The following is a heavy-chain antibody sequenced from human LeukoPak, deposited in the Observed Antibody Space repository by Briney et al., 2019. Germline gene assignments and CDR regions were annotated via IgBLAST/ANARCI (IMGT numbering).Heavy chain of an antibody. CDR3: AKDATLFGDQYFDY. J-gene: IGHJ4*02. CDR1: GFTFSSHD. V-gene: IGHV3-30*18. CDR2: TSYDGTTK. Sequence: LTGGSLRLSCAASGFTFSSHDMHWVRQAPGKALEWVAVTSYDGTTKYYADSAKGRFNISRDNSKNTLYLQMNSLRVDDTAVYYCAKDATLFGDQYFDYWGQGTLVIVSS. D-gene: IGHD3-10*01.